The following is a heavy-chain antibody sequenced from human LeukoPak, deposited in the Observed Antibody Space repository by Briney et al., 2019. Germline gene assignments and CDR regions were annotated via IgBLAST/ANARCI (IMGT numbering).Heavy chain of an antibody. V-gene: IGHV1-69*13. D-gene: IGHD2-2*01. CDR3: AIIPAAMPRYYYYGMDV. CDR1: GGTFSSYA. J-gene: IGHJ6*04. CDR2: IIPIFGTA. Sequence: GASVKVSCKASGGTFSSYAISWVRQAPGQGLKWMGGIIPIFGTANYAQKFQGRVTITADESTSTAYMELSSLRSEDTAVYYCAIIPAAMPRYYYYGMDVWGKGTTVTVSS.